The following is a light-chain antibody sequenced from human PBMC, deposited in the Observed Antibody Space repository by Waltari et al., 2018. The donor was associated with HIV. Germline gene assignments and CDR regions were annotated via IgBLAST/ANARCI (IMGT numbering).Light chain of an antibody. CDR3: GTWDNSLSVL. J-gene: IGLJ2*01. CDR2: ENH. V-gene: IGLV1-51*02. CDR1: RYHIWNNY. Sequence: QSVLTQPPSVSAAPGQDVTISCPGSRYHIWNNYVSWYQHLPGTAPKLLIYENHKRPSGIPDRFSGSKSGTSATLGITGLQTGDEADYYCGTWDNSLSVLFGGGTKLTVL.